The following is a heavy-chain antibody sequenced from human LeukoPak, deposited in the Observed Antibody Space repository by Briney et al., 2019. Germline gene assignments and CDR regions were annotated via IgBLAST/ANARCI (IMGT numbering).Heavy chain of an antibody. V-gene: IGHV1-8*01. CDR2: MNPNSGNT. D-gene: IGHD4-17*01. CDR1: GYTFTSYD. Sequence: ASVKVSCKASGYTFTSYDINWVRQTTGQGLEWMGWMNPNSGNTGYAQKFQGRVTMTRSTSISTAYMELSSLRSEDTAVYYCATASTVTTERGSVVRAFDIWGQGTMVTVSS. J-gene: IGHJ3*02. CDR3: ATASTVTTERGSVVRAFDI.